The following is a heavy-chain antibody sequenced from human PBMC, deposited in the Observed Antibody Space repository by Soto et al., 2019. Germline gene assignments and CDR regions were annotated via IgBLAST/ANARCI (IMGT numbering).Heavy chain of an antibody. J-gene: IGHJ5*02. CDR1: GGTFSIYC. CDR3: AFEPHSAGYT. V-gene: IGHV3-74*01. CDR2: INNDGTST. D-gene: IGHD1-26*01. Sequence: PGGSLRLSWAASGGTFSIYCMHWVRQAPGKGLMWVSRINNDGTSTNYADSVKGRFTISRDNAKNTLYLQMNSLRAEDTSLYYCAFEPHSAGYTWGQGTLVTVSS.